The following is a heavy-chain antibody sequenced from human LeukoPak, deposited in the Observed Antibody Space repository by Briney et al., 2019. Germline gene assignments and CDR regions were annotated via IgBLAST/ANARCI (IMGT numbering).Heavy chain of an antibody. CDR1: GGTFSSYV. V-gene: IGHV1-69*05. CDR3: AREGEGAFDI. D-gene: IGHD3-10*01. Sequence: SVKVSCKASGGTFSSYVISWVRQAPGQGLEWMGGIIPIFGTANYAQKFQGRVTITTDESTSTAYMELSSLRSEDTAVYYCAREGEGAFDIWGQGTMVTVSS. CDR2: IIPIFGTA. J-gene: IGHJ3*02.